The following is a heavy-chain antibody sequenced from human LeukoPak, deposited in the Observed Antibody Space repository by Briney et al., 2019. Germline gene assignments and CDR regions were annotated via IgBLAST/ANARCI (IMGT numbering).Heavy chain of an antibody. CDR2: ISGSGGST. J-gene: IGHJ4*02. Sequence: GGSLRLSCAASGFTFSSYAMSWVHQAPGKGLEWVSAISGSGGSTYYADSVKGRFTISRDNSKNTLYLQINSLRAEDTAVYYCAKWGDYDVLTGYYVSDYWGQGTLVTVSS. V-gene: IGHV3-23*01. D-gene: IGHD3-9*01. CDR3: AKWGDYDVLTGYYVSDY. CDR1: GFTFSSYA.